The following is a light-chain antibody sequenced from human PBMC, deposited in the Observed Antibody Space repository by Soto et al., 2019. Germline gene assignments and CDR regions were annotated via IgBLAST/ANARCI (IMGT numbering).Light chain of an antibody. CDR2: AAS. CDR1: QTITIY. J-gene: IGKJ4*01. CDR3: QQTYSTPLT. Sequence: DIQMTQSPSSLSASVGDRVTITCRSSQTITIYLNWYQQKPGKAPQLLIYAASSLQSGVPSRFSGSGSGIDFTLTISSLQPEDFATYYCQQTYSTPLTFGGGTKVEIK. V-gene: IGKV1-39*01.